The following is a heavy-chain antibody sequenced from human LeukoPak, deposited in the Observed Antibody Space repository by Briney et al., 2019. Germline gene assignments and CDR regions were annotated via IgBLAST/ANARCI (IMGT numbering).Heavy chain of an antibody. CDR3: ARDGYTSVVEYFDY. CDR2: INAGNGNT. V-gene: IGHV1-3*01. D-gene: IGHD5-12*01. J-gene: IGHJ4*02. CDR1: GYTFTGYY. Sequence: ASVKVSCKASGYTFTGYYMHWVRQAPGQGLEWMGWINAGNGNTKYSQKFQGRVTITRDTSASTAYMELSSLRSEDTAVYYCARDGYTSVVEYFDYWGQGTLVTVSS.